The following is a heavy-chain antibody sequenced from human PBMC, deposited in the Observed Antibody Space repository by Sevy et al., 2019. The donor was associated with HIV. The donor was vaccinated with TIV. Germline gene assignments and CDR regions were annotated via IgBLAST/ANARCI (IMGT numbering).Heavy chain of an antibody. Sequence: ASVKVSCKTSGYTFTSFPMHWVRQAPGQRLEWMGWINAANGNTKYSQKFQGRVTITRDTSASTAYMEVSSLRSEDTAVYYCALSLAIAGTPYFDSWGQGTLVTVSS. CDR1: GYTFTSFP. CDR3: ALSLAIAGTPYFDS. J-gene: IGHJ4*02. D-gene: IGHD6-13*01. V-gene: IGHV1-3*01. CDR2: INAANGNT.